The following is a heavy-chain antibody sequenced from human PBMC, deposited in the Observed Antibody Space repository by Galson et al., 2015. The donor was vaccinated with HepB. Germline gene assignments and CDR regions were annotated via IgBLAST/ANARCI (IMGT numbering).Heavy chain of an antibody. Sequence: SLRLSCATSGLIFSNTWMTWVRQAPGKGLEWVGRIDNKADGGTTDYAAPVKGRFTISRDDSKNTFYLQMNSLKTEDTAVYYCTTSGRRRRGTYYGGLEFWGQGTLATVSS. CDR2: IDNKADGGTT. J-gene: IGHJ4*02. CDR1: GLIFSNTW. V-gene: IGHV3-15*04. CDR3: TTSGRRRRGTYYGGLEF. D-gene: IGHD1-26*01.